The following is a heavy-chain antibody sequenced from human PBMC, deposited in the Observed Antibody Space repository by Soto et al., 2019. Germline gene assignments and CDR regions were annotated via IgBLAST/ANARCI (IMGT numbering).Heavy chain of an antibody. CDR2: IIPIFGTA. V-gene: IGHV1-69*13. D-gene: IGHD5-18*01. CDR3: ARLGVDTAMVPDDC. Sequence: SVKVSCKASGGTFSSYAISWVRQAPGQGLEWMGGIIPIFGTANYAQKFQGRVTITADESTSTAYMELSSLRSGDTAVYYCARLGVDTAMVPDDCWGQGPRVTDCS. J-gene: IGHJ4*02. CDR1: GGTFSSYA.